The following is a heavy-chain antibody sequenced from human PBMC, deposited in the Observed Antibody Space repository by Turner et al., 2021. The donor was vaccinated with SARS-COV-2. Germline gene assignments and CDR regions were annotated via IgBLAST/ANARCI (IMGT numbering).Heavy chain of an antibody. V-gene: IGHV4-59*01. CDR1: GGSISSYY. CDR3: AKDPGEGSFDY. CDR2: IYYSGST. D-gene: IGHD3-16*01. J-gene: IGHJ4*02. Sequence: QVQLQESGPGLVKPSETLSLNCTVSGGSISSYYWSWIRQPPGKGLEWIGYIYYSGSTNYNPSLKSRVTISVDTSKNHFSLKLSSVTAADTAVYYCAKDPGEGSFDYWGQGTLVTVSS.